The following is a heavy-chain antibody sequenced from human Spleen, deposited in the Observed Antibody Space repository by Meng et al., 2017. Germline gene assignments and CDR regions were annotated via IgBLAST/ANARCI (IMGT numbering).Heavy chain of an antibody. D-gene: IGHD2-2*01. Sequence: SETLSLTCTVSGGSISSYYWSWIRQPPGKGLEWIGYIYYSGSANYTPSLKSRVTISVDTSKNQFSLKLSSVTAADTAEYYCARLLAGVPAAIARYYFDYWGQGTLVTVSS. J-gene: IGHJ4*02. CDR3: ARLLAGVPAAIARYYFDY. V-gene: IGHV4-59*12. CDR1: GGSISSYY. CDR2: IYYSGSA.